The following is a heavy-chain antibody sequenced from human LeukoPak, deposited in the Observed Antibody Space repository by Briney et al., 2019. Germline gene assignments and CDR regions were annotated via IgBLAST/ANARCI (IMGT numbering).Heavy chain of an antibody. J-gene: IGHJ4*02. V-gene: IGHV1-2*02. D-gene: IGHD6-19*01. Sequence: ASVKVSCKSSGYTFTDYYMHWVRQAPGQGLEWMGWINPNGGGTNYAQSFQGRVTMTRDTSIGTAYMELSSLISDDTAIYYCARENNSGWYRKAAFDYWGQGTLVTVTS. CDR3: ARENNSGWYRKAAFDY. CDR2: INPNGGGT. CDR1: GYTFTDYY.